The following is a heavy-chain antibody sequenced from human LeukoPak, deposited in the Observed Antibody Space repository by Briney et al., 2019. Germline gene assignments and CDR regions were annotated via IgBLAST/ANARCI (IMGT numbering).Heavy chain of an antibody. CDR3: SRPSSYSSAWGSDH. V-gene: IGHV3-7*01. D-gene: IGHD6-19*01. J-gene: IGHJ4*02. CDR2: INEDGSQK. CDR1: GFTFSSYW. Sequence: GGSLRLSCVTSGFTFSSYWMSWVRQAPGKGLEWVANINEDGSQKNYVDSMKGRLTISRDNAKNSVYLQMDSLRVDDTAVYYCSRPSSYSSAWGSDHWGQGTLVTVRS.